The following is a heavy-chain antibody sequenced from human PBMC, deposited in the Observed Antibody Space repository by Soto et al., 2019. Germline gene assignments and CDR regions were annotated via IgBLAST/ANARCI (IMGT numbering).Heavy chain of an antibody. D-gene: IGHD1-26*01. CDR3: ARQIRIVGATTYSYYYGMDV. Sequence: SETLSLTCTVSGGSISSSSYYWGWIRQPPGKGLEWIGSIYYSGSTYYNPSLKSRVTISVDTSKNQFSLKLSSVTAADTAVYYCARQIRIVGATTYSYYYGMDVWGQGTTVTVSS. V-gene: IGHV4-39*01. CDR1: GGSISSSSYY. CDR2: IYYSGST. J-gene: IGHJ6*02.